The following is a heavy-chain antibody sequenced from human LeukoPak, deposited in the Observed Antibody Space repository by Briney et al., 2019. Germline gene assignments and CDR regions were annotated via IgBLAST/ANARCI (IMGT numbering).Heavy chain of an antibody. V-gene: IGHV3-30*18. CDR2: ISYDGGNK. CDR3: AKEDRMTFGDY. Sequence: GGSLRLSCAASGFTFSSYGMHWVRQAPGKGLEWVAVISYDGGNKYYADSVKGRFTISRDNSKNTLYLQMNSLRAEDTAVYYCAKEDRMTFGDYWGQGTLVTVPS. D-gene: IGHD3/OR15-3a*01. CDR1: GFTFSSYG. J-gene: IGHJ4*02.